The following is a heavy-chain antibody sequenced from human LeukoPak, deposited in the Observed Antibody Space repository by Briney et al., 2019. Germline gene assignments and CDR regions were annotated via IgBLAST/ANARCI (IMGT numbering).Heavy chain of an antibody. J-gene: IGHJ4*02. CDR3: ARDVSYSSGWGFDY. D-gene: IGHD6-19*01. Sequence: GGSLRLXCAASGFTFSSYAMNWARQAPGKGLEWVSAISGSGGSTYYADSVKGRFTISRDNAKNSLYLQMNSLRAEDTAVYYCARDVSYSSGWGFDYWGQGTLVTVSS. CDR2: ISGSGGST. V-gene: IGHV3-23*01. CDR1: GFTFSSYA.